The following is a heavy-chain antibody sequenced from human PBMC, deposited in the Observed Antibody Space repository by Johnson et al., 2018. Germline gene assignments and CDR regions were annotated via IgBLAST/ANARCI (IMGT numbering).Heavy chain of an antibody. D-gene: IGHD2-8*01. CDR3: TRDLLGTLYHRAFDI. Sequence: VQLVESGAEVKKPGASVKVSCKSSGYTFKNYGIYWVRQAPGQRLECMGWINTGNGNTRYSEKLHGRLTITRDISASTVYMELSSLRSEDTAVYYCTRDLLGTLYHRAFDIWGQGTMVTVSS. CDR1: GYTFKNYG. J-gene: IGHJ3*02. V-gene: IGHV1-3*04. CDR2: INTGNGNT.